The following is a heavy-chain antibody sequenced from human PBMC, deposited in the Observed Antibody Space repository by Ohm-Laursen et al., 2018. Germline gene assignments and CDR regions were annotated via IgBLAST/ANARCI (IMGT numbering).Heavy chain of an antibody. CDR2: INWNSGDI. D-gene: IGHD6-13*01. Sequence: RSLRLSCAASGFTFCNYAMHWVRQAPGKGLEWVATINWNSGDIGYGDSVKGRFTISRDNARSSLDLQMNSLRVEDTALYYCAKDLLAAPDYYGMDVWGQGTTVTVSS. CDR3: AKDLLAAPDYYGMDV. CDR1: GFTFCNYA. V-gene: IGHV3-9*01. J-gene: IGHJ6*02.